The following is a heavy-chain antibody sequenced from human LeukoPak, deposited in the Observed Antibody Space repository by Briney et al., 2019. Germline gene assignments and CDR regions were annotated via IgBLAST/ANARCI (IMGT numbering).Heavy chain of an antibody. J-gene: IGHJ4*02. CDR3: ARDSSPGYYDSSGYSVFDY. D-gene: IGHD3-22*01. V-gene: IGHV3-30*04. CDR1: GFTFSSYA. CDR2: ISYDGSNK. Sequence: GGSLRLSCAASGFTFSSYAMHWVRQAPGKGLEWVAVISYDGSNKYYADSVKGRFTIFRDNSKNTLYLQMNSLRTEDTAVYYCARDSSPGYYDSSGYSVFDYWGQGTLVTVSS.